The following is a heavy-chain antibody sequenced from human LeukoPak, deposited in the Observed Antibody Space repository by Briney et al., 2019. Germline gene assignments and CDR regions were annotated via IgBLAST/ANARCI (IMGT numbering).Heavy chain of an antibody. D-gene: IGHD6-13*01. CDR2: MNPNSGNT. CDR3: ARIAAPGNRRLNY. V-gene: IGHV1-8*01. J-gene: IGHJ4*02. Sequence: ASVKVSCKASGYTFTTYDINWVRQATGQGLEWMGWMNPNSGNTGSAQKFQGRVTMTRNTSISTVYMELSSLRSEDTAVYYCARIAAPGNRRLNYWGQGTLVTVSS. CDR1: GYTFTTYD.